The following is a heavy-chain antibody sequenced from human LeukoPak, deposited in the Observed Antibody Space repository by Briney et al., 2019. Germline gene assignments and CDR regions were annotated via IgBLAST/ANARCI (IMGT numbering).Heavy chain of an antibody. J-gene: IGHJ4*02. CDR1: GFTFRSYW. Sequence: GGSLRLSCAASGFTFRSYWMGWVRQAPGEGLEWVANIKEDGSEKYYVDSVKGRFTISRDNAKNSMYLQMNSLRAADTAVYYCARDGDGHGDDYDYWGQGSLVTVSS. CDR2: IKEDGSEK. D-gene: IGHD4-17*01. V-gene: IGHV3-7*01. CDR3: ARDGDGHGDDYDY.